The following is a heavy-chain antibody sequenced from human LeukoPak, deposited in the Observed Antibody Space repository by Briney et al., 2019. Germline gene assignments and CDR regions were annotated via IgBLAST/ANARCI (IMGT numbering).Heavy chain of an antibody. J-gene: IGHJ4*02. V-gene: IGHV3-33*01. Sequence: GGSLRLSCAASGFTFSSYGMHWVRQAPGKGREWVAVIWYDGSNNYYTDSVKGRFTISRDNSKNTLYLQMNGLRAEDTAAYYCARGFGYFDYWGQGTLVTVSS. D-gene: IGHD3-10*01. CDR1: GFTFSSYG. CDR2: IWYDGSNN. CDR3: ARGFGYFDY.